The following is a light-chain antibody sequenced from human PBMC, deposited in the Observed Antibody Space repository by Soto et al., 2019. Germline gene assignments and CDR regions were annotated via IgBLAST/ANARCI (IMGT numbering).Light chain of an antibody. V-gene: IGKV3-20*01. CDR1: QSVSSSY. CDR3: QQYGSSPLIT. CDR2: GAS. Sequence: EIVLTQSPGTLSLSPGERATLSCRASQSVSSSYLSWYQQKPGQAPWLLIYGASSRATGIPDRFSGSVSGTDFTLTISRLEPEDFAVYYCQQYGSSPLITFGQGTRVEIK. J-gene: IGKJ5*01.